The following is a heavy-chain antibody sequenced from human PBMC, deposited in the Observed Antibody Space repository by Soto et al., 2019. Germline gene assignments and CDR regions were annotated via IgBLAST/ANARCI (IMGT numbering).Heavy chain of an antibody. V-gene: IGHV3-66*01. CDR2: IYSGGNT. CDR1: GFTVSSNY. J-gene: IGHJ3*02. CDR3: AREVRVSGFAFDS. Sequence: AGGSLRLSCAISGFTVSSNYMNWVRQAPGKGLEWVSFIYSGGNTYYADSVKGRFTISRDNSKNMLYLQMNSLRVEYTAVYYCAREVRVSGFAFDSWGQGTIVTVSS. D-gene: IGHD3-3*01.